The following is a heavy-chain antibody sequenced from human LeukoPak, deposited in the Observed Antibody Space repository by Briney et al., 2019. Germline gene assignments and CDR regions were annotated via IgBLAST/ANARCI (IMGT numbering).Heavy chain of an antibody. CDR1: GGSISSYY. CDR3: ARSAFLVTAPGLYYFDY. D-gene: IGHD6-13*01. CDR2: IYNSGST. J-gene: IGHJ4*02. V-gene: IGHV4-4*07. Sequence: ETLSLTCTVSGGSISSYYWSWIRQPAGKGLEWIGHIYNSGSTNYNPSLKGRVTMSVATSKNQFSLHLSSVTAADTAVYYCARSAFLVTAPGLYYFDYWGQGTQVAVSS.